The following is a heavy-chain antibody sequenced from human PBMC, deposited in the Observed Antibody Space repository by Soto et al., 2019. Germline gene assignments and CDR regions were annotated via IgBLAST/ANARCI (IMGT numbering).Heavy chain of an antibody. CDR2: IYNSVIT. CDR3: ARGWDANS. CDR1: GASVSSGNQY. D-gene: IGHD6-19*01. V-gene: IGHV4-61*01. J-gene: IGHJ4*02. Sequence: QVLMHESGPGLVKPSETLSLTCTVSGASVSSGNQYWSWIRQPPGKRLERIGFIYNSVITNYSPSLKSRVSISADTSRNQFSLKMSSVTAADTAVYYCARGWDANSWGQGALVTVSS.